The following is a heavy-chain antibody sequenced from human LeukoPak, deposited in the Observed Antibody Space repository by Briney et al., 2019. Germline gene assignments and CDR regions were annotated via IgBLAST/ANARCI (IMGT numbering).Heavy chain of an antibody. Sequence: GGSLRLSCAASGFTFSTYSMNWVRQTPGKGLEWVSSISSSSSYIYYADSMKGRFSISRDNAKSSLYLQMNSLRAEDTAVYYCAGRTVTPYYHDSSGFHLQYWGQGTLVTVSS. J-gene: IGHJ1*01. D-gene: IGHD3-22*01. CDR3: AGRTVTPYYHDSSGFHLQY. CDR2: ISSSSSYI. CDR1: GFTFSTYS. V-gene: IGHV3-21*01.